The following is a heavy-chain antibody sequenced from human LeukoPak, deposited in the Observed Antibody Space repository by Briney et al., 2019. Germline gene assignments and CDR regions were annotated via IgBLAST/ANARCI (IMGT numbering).Heavy chain of an antibody. J-gene: IGHJ4*02. Sequence: SETLSLTCTVSGYSISSGYYWGWIRQPPGKGLEWIGSIYHSGSTYYNPSLKSRVTISVDTSKNQFSLKLSSVTAADTAVYYCARVNVGFLDYWGQGTLVTVSS. CDR2: IYHSGST. CDR1: GYSISSGYY. CDR3: ARVNVGFLDY. D-gene: IGHD3-3*01. V-gene: IGHV4-38-2*02.